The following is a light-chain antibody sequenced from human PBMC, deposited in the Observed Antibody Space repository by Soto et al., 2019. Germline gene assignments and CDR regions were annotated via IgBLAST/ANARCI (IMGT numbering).Light chain of an antibody. J-gene: IGKJ5*01. V-gene: IGKV1-33*01. CDR1: QDISNY. CDR3: QQYDNLPIT. Sequence: DIQMTQSPSSLSASVGYRVTITCQSSQDISNYLNWYQQKPGKAPKLLIYDASNLETGVPSRFSGSGSGTDFTFTNSSLQPEDIATYYCQQYDNLPITFGQGTRLEIK. CDR2: DAS.